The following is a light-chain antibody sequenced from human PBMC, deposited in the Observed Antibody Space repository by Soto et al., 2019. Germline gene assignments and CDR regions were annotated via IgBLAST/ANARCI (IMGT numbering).Light chain of an antibody. V-gene: IGKV3-20*01. J-gene: IGKJ1*01. CDR3: QQYGTSPWT. CDR2: GAS. Sequence: DIVLTQSPGTLYLSPGERATLSCRASQSVSSGYLAWYQRRPGQAPRLLIYGASTWATGIPDRFSGSGSGTDFTLTISRLEPEDFAVYYCQQYGTSPWTFGQGTKVEI. CDR1: QSVSSGY.